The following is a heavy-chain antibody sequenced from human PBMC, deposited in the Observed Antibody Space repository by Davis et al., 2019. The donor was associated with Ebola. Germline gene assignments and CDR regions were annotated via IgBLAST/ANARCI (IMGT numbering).Heavy chain of an antibody. D-gene: IGHD4-17*01. Sequence: GESLKISCAASGFTFSSYEMNWVRQAPGKGLEWVSYISSSGSTIYYADSVKGRFTISRDNAKNSLYLQMNSLRAEDTAVYYCSMMMTTVTTGWFDPLVPCPLVTVSS. CDR2: ISSSGSTI. CDR3: SMMMTTVTTGWFDP. CDR1: GFTFSSYE. V-gene: IGHV3-48*03. J-gene: IGHJ5*02.